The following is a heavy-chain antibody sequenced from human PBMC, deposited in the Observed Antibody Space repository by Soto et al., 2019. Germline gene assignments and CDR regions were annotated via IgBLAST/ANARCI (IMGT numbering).Heavy chain of an antibody. CDR3: ARDTAMALPDA. D-gene: IGHD5-18*01. CDR1: GYTFTSYA. V-gene: IGHV1-18*01. J-gene: IGHJ4*02. Sequence: QVQLVQSGTEVKKPGASVKVSCKASGYTFTSYAISWVRQAPGQGLEWMGWINPYNGNTNYAQKLQGRVTMTTDTSTSTAYMELRSLRADDTAVYYCARDTAMALPDAWGQGTLVTVSS. CDR2: INPYNGNT.